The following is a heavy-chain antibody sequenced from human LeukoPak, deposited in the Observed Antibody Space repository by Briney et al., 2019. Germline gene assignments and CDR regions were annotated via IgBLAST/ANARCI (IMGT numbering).Heavy chain of an antibody. V-gene: IGHV4-34*01. CDR1: GASISGYY. D-gene: IGHD4-17*01. J-gene: IGHJ6*02. Sequence: SETLSLTCTVSGASISGYYWSWIRQPPGKGLEWIGEINHSGSTNYNPSLKSRVTISVDTSKNQFSLKLSSVTAADTAVYYCASGDYGDSYGMDVWGQGTTVTVSS. CDR2: INHSGST. CDR3: ASGDYGDSYGMDV.